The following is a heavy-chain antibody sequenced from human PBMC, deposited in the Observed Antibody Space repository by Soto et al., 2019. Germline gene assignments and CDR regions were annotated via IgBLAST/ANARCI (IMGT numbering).Heavy chain of an antibody. CDR1: GGTFSSYA. D-gene: IGHD2-21*02. Sequence: QVQLVQSGAEVKKPGSSVKVSCKASGGTFSSYAISWVRQAPGQGLEWMGGIIPIFGTANYAQKFQGRVTITAYESTSTAYMELSSLRSEDTAVYYCARLKCGVDCYVLSSYYYYGMDVWGQGTTVTVSS. CDR2: IIPIFGTA. CDR3: ARLKCGVDCYVLSSYYYYGMDV. J-gene: IGHJ6*02. V-gene: IGHV1-69*01.